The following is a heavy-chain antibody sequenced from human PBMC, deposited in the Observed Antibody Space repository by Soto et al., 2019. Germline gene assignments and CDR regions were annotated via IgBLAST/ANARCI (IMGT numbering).Heavy chain of an antibody. Sequence: QVQLVQSGAEVKKPGASVKVSCKASGYTFTSYTLHWVRQAPGQRLEWMGWINTGKGNTKYSQKFQGRVTITRDTSASTAYMELSSLRSEDTAVYYCARGDTMVRGVIIDYFDYWGQGTLVTVSS. CDR2: INTGKGNT. J-gene: IGHJ4*02. CDR3: ARGDTMVRGVIIDYFDY. CDR1: GYTFTSYT. D-gene: IGHD3-10*01. V-gene: IGHV1-3*04.